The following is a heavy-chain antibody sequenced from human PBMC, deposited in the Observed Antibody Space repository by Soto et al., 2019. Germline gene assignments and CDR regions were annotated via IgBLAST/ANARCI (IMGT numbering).Heavy chain of an antibody. Sequence: SETLSLTCTVSGGSISSGNYYWDWIRHPPGEGLEWIGSRYYSGSIYYNPSLKSRVTISVDTAKNQFSLKLSSVTAADTAVYYCARGALGYCATTSCYGFDQWGQGTMVTV. V-gene: IGHV4-39*01. CDR2: RYYSGSI. D-gene: IGHD2-2*01. CDR3: ARGALGYCATTSCYGFDQ. CDR1: GGSISSGNYY. J-gene: IGHJ4*02.